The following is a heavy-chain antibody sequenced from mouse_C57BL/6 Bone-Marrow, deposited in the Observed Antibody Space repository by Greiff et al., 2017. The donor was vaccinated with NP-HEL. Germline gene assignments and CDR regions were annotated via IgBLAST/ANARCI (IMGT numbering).Heavy chain of an antibody. V-gene: IGHV1-74*01. J-gene: IGHJ3*01. CDR1: GYTFTSYW. D-gene: IGHD2-3*01. CDR2: IHPSDSDT. Sequence: QVQLQQPGAELVKPGASVKVSCKASGYTFTSYWMHWVKQRPGQGLEWIGRIHPSDSDTNYNQTFKGKATLTVDKSSSTAYMQLSSLTSEDSAVYYWHSYDGYYENAGFAYGGQGTLVTVSA. CDR3: HSYDGYYENAGFAY.